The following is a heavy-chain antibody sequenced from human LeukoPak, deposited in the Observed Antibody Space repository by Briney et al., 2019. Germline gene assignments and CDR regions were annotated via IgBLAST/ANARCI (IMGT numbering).Heavy chain of an antibody. J-gene: IGHJ6*03. CDR1: GGSISSYY. CDR3: ARGIFGVVIAEDYYYMDV. Sequence: SETLSLTCTVSGGSISSYYWSWIRQPPGKGLEWIGYIYYSGSTNYNPSLKSRVTISVDTSKNQFSLKLSSVTAADTAVYYCARGIFGVVIAEDYYYMDVWGKGTTVTVSS. D-gene: IGHD3-3*01. CDR2: IYYSGST. V-gene: IGHV4-59*01.